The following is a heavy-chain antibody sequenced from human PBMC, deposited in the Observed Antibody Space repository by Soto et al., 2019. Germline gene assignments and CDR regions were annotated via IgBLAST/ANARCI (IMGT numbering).Heavy chain of an antibody. D-gene: IGHD2-15*01. CDR1: GFTFSSYG. V-gene: IGHV3-33*01. Sequence: QVQLVESGGGVAQPETSLRLSCTASGFTFSSYGMHWVRQVPGKGLEWVALIWYDGRKKYYADSVKGRFTISRDNSKNTLFLPMDSLRAEDTAVYHCARDGYCSGGSCYRLLRLAYWGQGTLVTVSS. CDR2: IWYDGRKK. CDR3: ARDGYCSGGSCYRLLRLAY. J-gene: IGHJ4*02.